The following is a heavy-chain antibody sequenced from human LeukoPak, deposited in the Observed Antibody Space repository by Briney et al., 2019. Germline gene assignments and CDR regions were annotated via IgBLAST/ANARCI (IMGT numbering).Heavy chain of an antibody. CDR3: AREDKGWYNVDY. Sequence: GGSLRLSCAASGFTLSGYWMHWVRQAPGKGLVWVSRINSEGSSTTYADSVKGRFTISRDNAKNTLYLQMNSLRVEDTALYYCAREDKGWYNVDYWGQGTLVTVSS. J-gene: IGHJ4*02. V-gene: IGHV3-74*01. CDR2: INSEGSST. D-gene: IGHD6-19*01. CDR1: GFTLSGYW.